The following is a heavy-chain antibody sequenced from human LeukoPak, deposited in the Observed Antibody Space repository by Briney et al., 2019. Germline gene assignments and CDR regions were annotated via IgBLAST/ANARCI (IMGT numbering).Heavy chain of an antibody. CDR2: ISWNSGSI. D-gene: IGHD2-21*02. Sequence: GGSLRLSCAASGFTFDDYAMHWVRQAPGKGLEWVSGISWNSGSIGYADSVKGRFTISRDNAKNSLYLQMNSLRAEDTALYYCAEDMWAEGSGGDNSDDAFDIWGQGTMVTVSS. CDR1: GFTFDDYA. J-gene: IGHJ3*02. CDR3: AEDMWAEGSGGDNSDDAFDI. V-gene: IGHV3-9*01.